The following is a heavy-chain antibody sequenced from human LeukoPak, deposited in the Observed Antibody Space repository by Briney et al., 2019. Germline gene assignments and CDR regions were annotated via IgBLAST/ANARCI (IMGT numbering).Heavy chain of an antibody. V-gene: IGHV3-7*01. CDR2: IKQDGSEK. J-gene: IGHJ4*02. CDR1: GFTFSSYW. Sequence: GGSLRLSCAASGFTFSSYWMSWVRQAPGKGLEGVANIKQDGSEKYYVDSVKGRFTISRDNAKNSLYLQMNSLRAEDTAVYYCARDRGYCSGGSCYSFFDYWGQGTLVTVSS. CDR3: ARDRGYCSGGSCYSFFDY. D-gene: IGHD2-15*01.